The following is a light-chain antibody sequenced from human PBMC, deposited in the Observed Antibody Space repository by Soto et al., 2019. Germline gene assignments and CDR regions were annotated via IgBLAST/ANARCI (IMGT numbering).Light chain of an antibody. CDR3: AAWDDSLSGLYV. J-gene: IGLJ1*01. Sequence: QSVLTQPPSASGTPGQRVTISCSGSSSNIGSNYVYWYQQLPGTAPKLLIYSNNQRPSGVPDRFSGSKSGTSASLAISGLRSADEADYYCAAWDDSLSGLYVFGTGTKLTVL. CDR1: SSNIGSNY. CDR2: SNN. V-gene: IGLV1-47*02.